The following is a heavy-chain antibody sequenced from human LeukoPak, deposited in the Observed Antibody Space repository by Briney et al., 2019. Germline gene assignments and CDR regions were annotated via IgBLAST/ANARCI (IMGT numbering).Heavy chain of an antibody. J-gene: IGHJ4*02. D-gene: IGHD3-22*01. V-gene: IGHV3-21*04. Sequence: GGSLRLSCAASGFTLSDYHMNWVRQAPGKGLEWLSSITTISHYIYYAGAVRGRFTISRDNPKNTLYLQMNSLRAEDTAVYFCAKRGVVIRVILVGFHKEANYFDSWGQGALVTVSS. CDR3: AKRGVVIRVILVGFHKEANYFDS. CDR2: ITTISHYI. CDR1: GFTLSDYH.